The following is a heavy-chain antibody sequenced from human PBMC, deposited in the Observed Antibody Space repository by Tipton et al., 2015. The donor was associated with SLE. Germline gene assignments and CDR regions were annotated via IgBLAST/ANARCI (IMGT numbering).Heavy chain of an antibody. V-gene: IGHV3-9*01. J-gene: IGHJ6*02. Sequence: SLRLSCVGSGFTFGDYAMHWVRQAPGKGLEWVSGISWNGGSTVYSDSVKGRFSISRDNAKKSLYLQMNSLRAADTALYYCAKDLGQATGIPYFFAMDVWGQGTTVTVSS. CDR1: GFTFGDYA. CDR2: ISWNGGST. D-gene: IGHD2-21*02. CDR3: AKDLGQATGIPYFFAMDV.